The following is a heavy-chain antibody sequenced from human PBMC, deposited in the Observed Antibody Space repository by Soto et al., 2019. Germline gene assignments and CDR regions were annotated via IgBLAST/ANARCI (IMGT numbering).Heavy chain of an antibody. CDR3: ARGRPPIYSGPLSH. V-gene: IGHV4-34*01. CDR1: GGSFTDYY. J-gene: IGHJ4*02. Sequence: SETLSLTCAVYGGSFTDYYWSWIRQPPGKGLEWIGEINHSGSPNYNPSLKSRVTISINTSKNQFSLNLSSVTAADTAVYYCARGRPPIYSGPLSHWGQGTLVTVSS. D-gene: IGHD5-12*01. CDR2: INHSGSP.